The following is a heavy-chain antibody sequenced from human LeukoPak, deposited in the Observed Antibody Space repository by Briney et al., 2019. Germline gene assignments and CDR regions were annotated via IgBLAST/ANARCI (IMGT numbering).Heavy chain of an antibody. Sequence: GASVKVSCKASGYTFTSYGISWVRQAPGQGLEWMGVINPSGTWTSYAQKFRGRITMTRDMSTSTDYMELRSLGFEDTAVYYCAKDNSVGDIAWWFDPWGQGTLVTVSS. V-gene: IGHV1-46*01. CDR2: INPSGTWT. D-gene: IGHD1-26*01. CDR3: AKDNSVGDIAWWFDP. J-gene: IGHJ5*02. CDR1: GYTFTSYG.